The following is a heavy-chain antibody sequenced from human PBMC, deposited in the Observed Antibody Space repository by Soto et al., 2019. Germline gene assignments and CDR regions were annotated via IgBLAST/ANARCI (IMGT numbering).Heavy chain of an antibody. J-gene: IGHJ4*02. CDR2: IYFSGST. V-gene: IGHV4-61*08. D-gene: IGHD3-10*02. Sequence: QVQLQESGPGLKKPSETLSLTCSVSGGSVNSGGFYWSWIRQPPGKGLELIGHIYFSGSTNHNPSLKSRVTIALDTSKNQFSLKLSSVTAADTAVYYCARYVSWGYFDYWGQGSLVTVSS. CDR1: GGSVNSGGFY. CDR3: ARYVSWGYFDY.